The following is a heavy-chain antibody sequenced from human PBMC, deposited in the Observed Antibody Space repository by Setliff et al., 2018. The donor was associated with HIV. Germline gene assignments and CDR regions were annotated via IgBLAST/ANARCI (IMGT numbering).Heavy chain of an antibody. J-gene: IGHJ4*02. Sequence: ETLSLTCAVYDASFSGYYWNWIRQFPGRGLEWMANIKEDGSEKYYVDSVKGRFTISRDSAKNSLYLQMNTLRAADTAVYYCARESPSSSWFYFDFWGQGTLVTVSS. CDR3: ARESPSSSWFYFDF. CDR1: DASFSGYY. D-gene: IGHD6-13*01. CDR2: IKEDGSEK. V-gene: IGHV3-7*01.